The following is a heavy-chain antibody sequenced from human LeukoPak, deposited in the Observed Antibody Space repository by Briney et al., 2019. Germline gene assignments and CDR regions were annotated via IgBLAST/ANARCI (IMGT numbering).Heavy chain of an antibody. CDR2: ISSGSTYI. J-gene: IGHJ4*02. CDR3: VRENHGSFDY. V-gene: IGHV3-21*01. D-gene: IGHD1-14*01. CDR1: GFSFSTYY. Sequence: GGSLRLSCAASGFSFSTYYVNWVRQAPGKGLEWVACISSGSTYIFHADSVRGRFAVSRDNAKNSLYLQMNSLRADDTAVYYCVRENHGSFDYWGRGSLVTVSS.